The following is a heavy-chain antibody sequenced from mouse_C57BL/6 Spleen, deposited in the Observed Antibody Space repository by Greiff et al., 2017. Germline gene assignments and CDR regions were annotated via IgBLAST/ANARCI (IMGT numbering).Heavy chain of an antibody. Sequence: EVQGVESGGGLVKPGGSLKLSCAASGFTFSSYAMSWVRQTPEKRLEWVATISDGGSYTYYPDNVKGRFTISRDNAKNNLDLQMRHLKAEDTAMYYCARAEGLRLRGCFDVWGTGTTVTVSS. V-gene: IGHV5-4*01. CDR2: ISDGGSYT. J-gene: IGHJ1*03. CDR1: GFTFSSYA. CDR3: ARAEGLRLRGCFDV. D-gene: IGHD1-1*01.